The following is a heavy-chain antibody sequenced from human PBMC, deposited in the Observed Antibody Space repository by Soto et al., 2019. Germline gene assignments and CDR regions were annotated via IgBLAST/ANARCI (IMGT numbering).Heavy chain of an antibody. Sequence: VQLVESGGGLVQPGGSLRLSCAASGFTFSSYWMHWVRQAPGKGLVWVSRINSDGSSTSYADSVKGRFTISRDNAKNTLYLQMNSLRAEDTAVYYCARDLVGTTDYYYYYGMDVWGQGTTVTVSS. CDR1: GFTFSSYW. CDR3: ARDLVGTTDYYYYYGMDV. J-gene: IGHJ6*02. V-gene: IGHV3-74*01. D-gene: IGHD1-1*01. CDR2: INSDGSST.